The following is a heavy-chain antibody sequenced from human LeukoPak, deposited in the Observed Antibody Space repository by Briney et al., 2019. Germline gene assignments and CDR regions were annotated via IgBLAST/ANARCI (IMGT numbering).Heavy chain of an antibody. D-gene: IGHD3-22*01. CDR2: VNPNSGGT. CDR3: ALGMDYYDSSGYSIDY. Sequence: ASVKVSCKASGYTFTGYYMHWVRQAPGQGREWMGWVNPNSGGTNYAQKFQGRVTMTRDTSISTAYMELSRLRSDDTAGYYCALGMDYYDSSGYSIDYWGQGTLVTVSS. V-gene: IGHV1-2*02. J-gene: IGHJ4*02. CDR1: GYTFTGYY.